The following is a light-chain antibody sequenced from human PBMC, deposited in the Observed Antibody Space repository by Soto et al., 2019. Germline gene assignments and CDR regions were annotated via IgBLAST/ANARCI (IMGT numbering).Light chain of an antibody. CDR3: CPYAGSHRYV. J-gene: IGLJ1*01. CDR2: DVS. CDR1: ISDVGGYNT. V-gene: IGLV2-11*01. Sequence: QSVLTQPASVSGSPGQSITISCTGTISDVGGYNTVSWYQQHPGKVPKLMIHDVSKRPSGVPDRFSGSKSGNTASLTISGLQAEDEADYYCCPYAGSHRYVFGTGTKVTVL.